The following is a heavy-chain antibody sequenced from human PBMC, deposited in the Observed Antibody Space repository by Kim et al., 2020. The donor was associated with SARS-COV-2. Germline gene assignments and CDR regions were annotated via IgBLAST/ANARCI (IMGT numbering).Heavy chain of an antibody. V-gene: IGHV3-30*18. CDR2: ISYDGSNK. CDR3: AKDRTTVVSYYFDY. CDR1: RFTFSSYG. D-gene: IGHD4-17*01. J-gene: IGHJ4*02. Sequence: GGSLRLSCAASRFTFSSYGMHWVRQAPGKGLEWVAVISYDGSNKYYADSVKGRFTISRDNSKNTLYLQMSSLRAEDTAVYYCAKDRTTVVSYYFDYWGRGTLVTVSS.